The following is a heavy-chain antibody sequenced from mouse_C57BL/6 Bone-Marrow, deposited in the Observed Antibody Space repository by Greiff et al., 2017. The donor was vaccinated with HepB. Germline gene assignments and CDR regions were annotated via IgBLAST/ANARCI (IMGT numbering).Heavy chain of an antibody. J-gene: IGHJ4*01. CDR1: GFSLTSYG. Sequence: VQLQQSGPGLVQPSQSLSITCTVSGFSLTSYGVHWVRQPPGKGLEWLGVIWSGGSTDYNAAFISRLSISKDNSKSQVFFKMNSLQADDTAIYYCAKNGDYYGSSSAMDYWGQGTSVTVSS. CDR2: IWSGGST. V-gene: IGHV2-4*01. CDR3: AKNGDYYGSSSAMDY. D-gene: IGHD1-1*01.